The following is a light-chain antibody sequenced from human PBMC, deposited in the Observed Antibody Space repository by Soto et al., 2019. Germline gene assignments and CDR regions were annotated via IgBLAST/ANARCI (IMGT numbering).Light chain of an antibody. CDR3: QQDGSSVT. CDR1: QSVGNSW. V-gene: IGKV3-20*01. CDR2: GAS. J-gene: IGKJ4*01. Sequence: EIVLTQSPDTVSLSPGERATLSCRASQSVGNSWLAWYQQKPGQAPRLLIYGASRRAAGISDRFSGSGSGTDFTLTINRLEPEDCAVYYCQQDGSSVTFGGGTKVEIK.